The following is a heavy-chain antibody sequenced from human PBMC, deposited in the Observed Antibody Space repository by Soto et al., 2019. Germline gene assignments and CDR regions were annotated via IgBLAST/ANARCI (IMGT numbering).Heavy chain of an antibody. J-gene: IGHJ4*02. CDR1: GYTFTSSD. CDR3: ARGPGLPSDY. CDR2: MNPNSGNT. D-gene: IGHD2-15*01. Sequence: VSCKASGYTFTSSDINWVRQATGQGRAWRGWMNPNSGNTGYAQKFQGRVTMPRNTSISTAYMELSSLRSEDTAVYYCARGPGLPSDYWGQGTLVTVSS. V-gene: IGHV1-8*01.